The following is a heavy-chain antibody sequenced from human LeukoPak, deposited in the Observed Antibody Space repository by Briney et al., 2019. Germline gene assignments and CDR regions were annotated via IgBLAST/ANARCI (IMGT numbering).Heavy chain of an antibody. CDR3: AKLPSRRGSGSQFDY. D-gene: IGHD3-10*01. CDR1: GFTFNIYA. CDR2: ISGSGGST. V-gene: IGHV3-23*01. Sequence: GGSLRLSCAASGFTFNIYAMSWVRQAPGKGLEWVSAISGSGGSTYYADSVKGRFTISRDNSKNTLYLQMNSLRAEDTAVYYCAKLPSRRGSGSQFDYWGQGTLVTVSS. J-gene: IGHJ4*02.